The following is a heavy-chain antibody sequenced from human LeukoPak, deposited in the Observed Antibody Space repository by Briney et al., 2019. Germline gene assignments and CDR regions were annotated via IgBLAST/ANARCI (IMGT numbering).Heavy chain of an antibody. Sequence: GGSLRLSCAASGLTFSSYAMSWVRQAPGKGLEWVSAISGSGGSTYYADSVKGRFTISRDNSKNTLYLQMNSLRAEDTAVYYCAKAHAYRYSGCDWGYGHEFAGAYFDYWGQGTLVTVSS. D-gene: IGHD5-12*01. CDR1: GLTFSSYA. CDR2: ISGSGGST. V-gene: IGHV3-23*01. J-gene: IGHJ4*02. CDR3: AKAHAYRYSGCDWGYGHEFAGAYFDY.